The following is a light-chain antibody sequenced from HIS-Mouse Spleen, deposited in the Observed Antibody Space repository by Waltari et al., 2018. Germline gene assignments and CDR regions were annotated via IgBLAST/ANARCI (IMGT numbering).Light chain of an antibody. J-gene: IGKJ2*01. CDR3: QQSYSTPRT. CDR2: AAS. CDR1: QSISSY. Sequence: DIQMTQSPSSLSASVGDRVTITCRASQSISSYVIWYQQKPGKAPKLLIYAASSLQSGVPSRFSGSGSGTDFTLTISSLQPEDFATYYCQQSYSTPRTFGQGTKLEIK. V-gene: IGKV1-39*01.